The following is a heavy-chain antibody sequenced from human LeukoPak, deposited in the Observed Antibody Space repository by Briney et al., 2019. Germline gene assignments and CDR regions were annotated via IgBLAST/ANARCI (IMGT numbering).Heavy chain of an antibody. Sequence: SETLSLTCAVSGRSISSSNCWSSVRQPPGKGLEWIGEIYHSGSTNYNPSLKSRVIISVDKSKNQFSLKLTSVTAADTAVYYCARDKAAAGTSCFDPWGQGTLVTVSS. D-gene: IGHD6-13*01. CDR2: IYHSGST. CDR1: GRSISSSNC. CDR3: ARDKAAAGTSCFDP. J-gene: IGHJ5*02. V-gene: IGHV4-4*02.